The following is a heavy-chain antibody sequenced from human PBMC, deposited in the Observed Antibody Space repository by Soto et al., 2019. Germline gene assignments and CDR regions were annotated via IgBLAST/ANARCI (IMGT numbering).Heavy chain of an antibody. J-gene: IGHJ6*02. Sequence: EVQLVESGGGLVKPGGSLRLSCAASGFTFSNAWMSWVRQAPGKGLEWGGRIKGKTDGGTTDYAAPVKGRFTISRDDSKTTLYLQRKSRKTEDTAVYYCTTDVEVQLWLNYYDGMDVWGQGTTVTVSS. CDR3: TTDVEVQLWLNYYDGMDV. CDR2: IKGKTDGGTT. D-gene: IGHD5-18*01. CDR1: GFTFSNAW. V-gene: IGHV3-15*01.